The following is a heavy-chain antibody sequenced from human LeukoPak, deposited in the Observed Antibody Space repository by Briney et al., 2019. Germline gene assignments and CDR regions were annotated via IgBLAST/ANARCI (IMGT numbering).Heavy chain of an antibody. D-gene: IGHD6-19*01. CDR1: GFTFSSYS. J-gene: IGHJ4*02. V-gene: IGHV3-21*01. CDR2: ISSSSSYI. CDR3: AARRGGIAVAGIDY. Sequence: GGSLRLSCAAPGFTFSSYSMNWVRQAPGKGLEWVSSISSSSSYIYYADSVKGRFTISRDNAKNSLYLQMNSLRAEDTAVYYCAARRGGIAVAGIDYWGQGTLVTVSS.